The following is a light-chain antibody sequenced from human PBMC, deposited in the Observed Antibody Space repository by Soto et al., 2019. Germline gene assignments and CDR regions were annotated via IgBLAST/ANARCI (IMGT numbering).Light chain of an antibody. J-gene: IGLJ2*01. Sequence: QSALTQPASVSGSPGQSITISCAGTSSDVGGYNFVSWYQQHPGKAPKLMIFEVGNRPSGVSDRFSGSKSGITASLTISGLQAEDEADYYCTSYTSSGTLVFGGGTQLTVL. CDR1: SSDVGGYNF. V-gene: IGLV2-14*01. CDR2: EVG. CDR3: TSYTSSGTLV.